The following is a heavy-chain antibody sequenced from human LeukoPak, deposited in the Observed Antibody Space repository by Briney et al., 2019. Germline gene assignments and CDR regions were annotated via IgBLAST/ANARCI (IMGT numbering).Heavy chain of an antibody. CDR1: GGSIISNIYY. CDR3: ARHGDPNWFDS. D-gene: IGHD4-17*01. Sequence: SETLSLTCTVSGGSIISNIYYWAWIRQPSGKGLEWIGSAYYGGSTYYNPSLKSRVTIYVDTSNNEFSLRLSSVTAADTALYFCARHGDPNWFDSWGQGTLVTVSS. CDR2: AYYGGST. J-gene: IGHJ5*01. V-gene: IGHV4-39*01.